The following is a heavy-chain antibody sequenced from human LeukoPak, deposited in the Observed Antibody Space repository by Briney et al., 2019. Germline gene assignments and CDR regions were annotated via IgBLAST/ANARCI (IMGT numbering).Heavy chain of an antibody. CDR1: GFTFSYSA. V-gene: IGHV3-48*04. J-gene: IGHJ4*02. Sequence: PGGSLRLSCAASGFTFSYSAMTWVRQAPGKGLEWVSYITSSSSSIYYADSVKGRFTISRDNAKNSLYLQMNSLRAEDTAMYYCARDYCSGGRCYSVDYWGQGTLVTVSS. D-gene: IGHD2-15*01. CDR2: ITSSSSSI. CDR3: ARDYCSGGRCYSVDY.